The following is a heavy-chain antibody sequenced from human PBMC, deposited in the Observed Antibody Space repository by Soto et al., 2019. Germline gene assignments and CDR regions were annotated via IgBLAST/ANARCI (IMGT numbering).Heavy chain of an antibody. D-gene: IGHD3-3*01. V-gene: IGHV1-69*06. Sequence: SVKVSCKASGGTFSSYAISWVRQAPGQGLEWMGGIIPIFGTANYAQKSQGRVTITADKSTSTAYMELSSLRSEDTAVYYCASPGYYDFWSGLYYFDYWGQGTLLTVSS. CDR1: GGTFSSYA. CDR2: IIPIFGTA. J-gene: IGHJ4*02. CDR3: ASPGYYDFWSGLYYFDY.